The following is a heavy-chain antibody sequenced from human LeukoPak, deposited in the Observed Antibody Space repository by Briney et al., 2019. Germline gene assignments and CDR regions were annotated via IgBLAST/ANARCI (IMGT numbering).Heavy chain of an antibody. CDR1: GGSIGSGGYY. V-gene: IGHV4-31*03. Sequence: SETLSLTCTVSGGSIGSGGYYWSWIRQHPGKGLEWIGYIYYSGSTYYNPSLKSRVTISVDTSKNQFSLKLSSVTAADTAVYYCARERVRGPHQGYGMDVWGQGTTVTVSS. CDR3: ARERVRGPHQGYGMDV. D-gene: IGHD3-10*01. J-gene: IGHJ6*02. CDR2: IYYSGST.